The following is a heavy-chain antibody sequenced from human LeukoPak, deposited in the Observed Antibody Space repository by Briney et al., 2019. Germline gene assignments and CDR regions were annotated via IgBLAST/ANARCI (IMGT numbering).Heavy chain of an antibody. J-gene: IGHJ4*02. CDR1: GFTFSSYS. V-gene: IGHV3-21*01. D-gene: IGHD5-12*01. CDR3: ARVIVTTLSLIDY. Sequence: GGSLRLSCAASGFTFSSYSMNWVRQAPGKGLEWVSSISSSSSYIYYADSVKGRFTISRDNAKNSLYLQMNSLRAEDTAVYYCARVIVTTLSLIDYWGQGTLVTVSS. CDR2: ISSSSSYI.